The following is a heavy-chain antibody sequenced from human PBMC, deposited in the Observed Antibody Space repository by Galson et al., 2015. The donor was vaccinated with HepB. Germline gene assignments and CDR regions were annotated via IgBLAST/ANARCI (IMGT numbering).Heavy chain of an antibody. V-gene: IGHV1-3*01. CDR1: GYTFTSYA. J-gene: IGHJ4*02. CDR3: ARDIFGVVSQPFDY. D-gene: IGHD3-3*01. CDR2: INAGNGNT. Sequence: SVKVSCKASGYTFTSYAMHWVRQAPGQRLEWMGWINAGNGNTKYSQKFQGRVTITRDTSASTAYMELSSLRSEDTAVYYCARDIFGVVSQPFDYWGQGTLVTVSS.